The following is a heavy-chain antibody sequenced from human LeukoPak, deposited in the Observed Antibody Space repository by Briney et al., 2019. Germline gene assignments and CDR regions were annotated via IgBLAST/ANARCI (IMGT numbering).Heavy chain of an antibody. CDR1: GFTFSSQW. V-gene: IGHV3-7*01. Sequence: GGSLRLSCAASGFTFSSQWMGWVRQAPGKGLEWVANVNQGGTEKFYVDSVKGRFTISRDNAENSLYLQMSSLRAEDTAVYYCVRHRTASDYWGQGALVTVSS. CDR2: VNQGGTEK. J-gene: IGHJ4*02. D-gene: IGHD1-1*01. CDR3: VRHRTASDY.